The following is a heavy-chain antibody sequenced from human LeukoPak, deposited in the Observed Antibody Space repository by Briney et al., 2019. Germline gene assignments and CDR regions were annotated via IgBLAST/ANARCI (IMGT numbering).Heavy chain of an antibody. CDR1: GFTFSSYS. V-gene: IGHV3-21*01. Sequence: PGGSLRLSCAASGFTFSSYSMNWVRQAPGKGLEWVSSISSSSSYIYYADSVKSRFTISRDNAKNSLYLQMNSLRAEDTAVYYCASGIAVAGTGFDYWGQGTLVTVSS. CDR3: ASGIAVAGTGFDY. D-gene: IGHD6-19*01. J-gene: IGHJ4*02. CDR2: ISSSSSYI.